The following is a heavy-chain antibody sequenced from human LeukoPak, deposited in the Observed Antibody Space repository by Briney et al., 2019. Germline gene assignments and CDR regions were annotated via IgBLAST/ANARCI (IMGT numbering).Heavy chain of an antibody. CDR3: ARDSAGDAFDI. Sequence: PGGSLRLSCAASGFTFSSYEMNWVRQAPGKGLEWVSYISSSGSTIYYADSVKGRFTISRDNAKNSLYLQMNSQRAEDTAVYYCARDSAGDAFDIWGQGTMVTVSS. D-gene: IGHD2-15*01. CDR1: GFTFSSYE. CDR2: ISSSGSTI. V-gene: IGHV3-48*03. J-gene: IGHJ3*02.